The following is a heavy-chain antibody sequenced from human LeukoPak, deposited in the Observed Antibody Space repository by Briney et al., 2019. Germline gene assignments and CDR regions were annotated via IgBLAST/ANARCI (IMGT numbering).Heavy chain of an antibody. CDR1: GGTFSSYA. D-gene: IGHD4-23*01. J-gene: IGHJ4*02. CDR2: INPIFGTA. V-gene: IGHV1-69*06. Sequence: SVKVSCKASGGTFSSYAISWVRQAPGQGLEWMGRINPIFGTANYAQKFQGRVTITADKSTSTAYMELCSPAPEDPVVYDSAAGGNSFEPFFVYWGQGTLVTVPS. CDR3: AAGGNSFEPFFVY.